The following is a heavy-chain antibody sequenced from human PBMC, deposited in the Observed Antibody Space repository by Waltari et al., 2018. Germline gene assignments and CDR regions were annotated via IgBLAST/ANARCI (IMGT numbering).Heavy chain of an antibody. Sequence: VQLVESGGGVVQPGGSLSRSCGASGFPLRRSGMHWVRQAPGEGLEWVAYRRSDGGNKYYGDSVKGRFTISRDESKSTLYLQMDSLRSEDTAVYYCAGWDATRAFRIWGQGTMVIVSS. CDR2: RRSDGGNK. CDR1: GFPLRRSG. CDR3: AGWDATRAFRI. J-gene: IGHJ3*01. V-gene: IGHV3-30*02. D-gene: IGHD2-15*01.